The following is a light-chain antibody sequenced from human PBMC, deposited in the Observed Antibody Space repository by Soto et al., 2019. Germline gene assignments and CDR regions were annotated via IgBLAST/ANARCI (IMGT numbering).Light chain of an antibody. J-gene: IGKJ1*01. CDR3: QQYNSYRT. V-gene: IGKV1-5*01. CDR2: DAS. Sequence: DIQMTQSPSTLSASVGDRVTITCRASQSISSWLAWYQQKPGKAPKVLIYDASSLESGVPSRFSGSGSGTEFSLTISSLQPDDFATYYCQQYNSYRTFGQGTKVDI. CDR1: QSISSW.